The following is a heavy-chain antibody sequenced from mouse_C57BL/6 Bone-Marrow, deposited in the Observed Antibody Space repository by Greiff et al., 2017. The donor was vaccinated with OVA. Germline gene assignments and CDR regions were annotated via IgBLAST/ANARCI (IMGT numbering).Heavy chain of an antibody. Sequence: VQLQQPGAELVKPGASVKLSCKASGYTFTSYWMHWVKQRPGRGLEWIGRIDPKSGGTKYNEKFKSKATLTVDKPSSTAYMQLSSLTSEDSAVYYCARRAYYGSSYGYFDVWGTGTTVTVSS. J-gene: IGHJ1*03. D-gene: IGHD1-1*01. CDR3: ARRAYYGSSYGYFDV. CDR2: IDPKSGGT. V-gene: IGHV1-72*01. CDR1: GYTFTSYW.